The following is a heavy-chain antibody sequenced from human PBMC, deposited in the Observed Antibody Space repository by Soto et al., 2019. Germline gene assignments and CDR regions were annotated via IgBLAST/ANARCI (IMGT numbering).Heavy chain of an antibody. J-gene: IGHJ5*02. CDR2: IYHSGST. V-gene: IGHV4-4*02. D-gene: IGHD3-10*01. Sequence: SETLSLTCAVSGGSISSSNWWSWAGQPPGKGLEWIGEIYHSGSTNYNPSLKSRVTISVDKSKNQFSLKLSSVTAADTAVYYCARDYVWFGESFNWFDPWGQGTLVTVSS. CDR3: ARDYVWFGESFNWFDP. CDR1: GGSISSSNW.